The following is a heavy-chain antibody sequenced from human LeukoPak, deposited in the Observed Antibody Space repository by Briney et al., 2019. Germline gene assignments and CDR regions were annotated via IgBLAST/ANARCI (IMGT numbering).Heavy chain of an antibody. J-gene: IGHJ4*02. V-gene: IGHV3-74*01. CDR1: GFTFSSYW. CDR2: INSDGSST. CDR3: AREGYDSSGYYKTDY. D-gene: IGHD3-22*01. Sequence: GGSLRLSCAASGFTFSSYWMHWVRQAPGKGLVWVSRINSDGSSTSYADSVKGRFTISRDNAKNTLYLQMNSLRAEDTAVYYCAREGYDSSGYYKTDYWGQGTLATVSS.